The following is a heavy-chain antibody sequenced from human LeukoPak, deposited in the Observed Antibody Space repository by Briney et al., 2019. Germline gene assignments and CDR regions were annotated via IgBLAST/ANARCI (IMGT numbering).Heavy chain of an antibody. J-gene: IGHJ4*02. Sequence: SETLSLTCAVYGGSFSGYYWSWIRQPPAKGLEWIGEINHSGSTNYNPSLKSRVTISVDTSKNQFSLKLSSVTAADTAVYYCARLNFWSGYTYYFDYWGQGTLVTVSS. V-gene: IGHV4-34*01. CDR2: INHSGST. D-gene: IGHD3-3*01. CDR3: ARLNFWSGYTYYFDY. CDR1: GGSFSGYY.